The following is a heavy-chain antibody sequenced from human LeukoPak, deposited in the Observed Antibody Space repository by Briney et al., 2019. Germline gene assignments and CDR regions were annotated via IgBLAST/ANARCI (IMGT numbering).Heavy chain of an antibody. CDR1: GGSISSSSYY. Sequence: PSETLSLTCTVSGGSISSSSYYWGWIRPPPGKGLEWIGSICYSGSTYYNPSLKSRVTISVDTSKNQFSLKLSSVTAADTAVYYCARQIRGLLWFGETFDYWGQGTLVTVSS. J-gene: IGHJ4*02. CDR2: ICYSGST. CDR3: ARQIRGLLWFGETFDY. V-gene: IGHV4-39*01. D-gene: IGHD3-10*01.